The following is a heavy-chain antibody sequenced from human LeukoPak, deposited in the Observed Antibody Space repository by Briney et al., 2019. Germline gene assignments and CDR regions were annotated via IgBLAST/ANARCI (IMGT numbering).Heavy chain of an antibody. D-gene: IGHD2-2*01. V-gene: IGHV3-7*04. J-gene: IGHJ3*01. CDR3: AREIVVVPEATNAFDF. CDR2: MKKDGSEK. CDR1: GFSFSSYW. Sequence: GGSLRLSCAASGFSFSSYWMSWVRQAPGKGLEWVANMKKDGSEKYYVDSVKGRYTISRDNAKNSVYLEVNSLRAEDTAVYYCAREIVVVPEATNAFDFWGQGTMVTVSS.